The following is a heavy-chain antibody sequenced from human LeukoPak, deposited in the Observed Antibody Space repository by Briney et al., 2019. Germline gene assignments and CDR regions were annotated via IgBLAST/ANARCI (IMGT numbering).Heavy chain of an antibody. V-gene: IGHV3-21*01. CDR2: ISSSSSYI. CDR1: GFTFSSYS. Sequence: GGSLGLSCAASGFTFSSYSMNWVRQAPGKGLEWVSSISSSSSYIYYADSVKGRFTISRDNAKNSLYLQMNSLRAEDTAVYYCARDHEYSYGYSDYWGQGTLVTVSS. CDR3: ARDHEYSYGYSDY. D-gene: IGHD5-18*01. J-gene: IGHJ4*02.